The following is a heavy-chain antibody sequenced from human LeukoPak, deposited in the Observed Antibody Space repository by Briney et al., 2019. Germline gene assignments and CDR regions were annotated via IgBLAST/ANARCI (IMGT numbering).Heavy chain of an antibody. CDR3: AKTKGYSYGPYYYYYYMDV. J-gene: IGHJ6*03. CDR1: GGTFSSYA. Sequence: GASVKVSCKASGGTFSSYAISWVRQAPGQGLEWMGGIIPIFGTANYAQKFQGRVTITADESTSTANMELSSLRSEDTAVYYCAKTKGYSYGPYYYYYYMDVWGKGTTVTVSS. D-gene: IGHD5-18*01. V-gene: IGHV1-69*13. CDR2: IIPIFGTA.